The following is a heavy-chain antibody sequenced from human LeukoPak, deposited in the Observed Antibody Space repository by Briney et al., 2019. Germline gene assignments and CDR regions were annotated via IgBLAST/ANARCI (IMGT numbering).Heavy chain of an antibody. J-gene: IGHJ4*02. CDR3: ARGDGSGWPLDK. D-gene: IGHD6-19*01. Sequence: SGGPLRLSCAASGFTFSSYEMNWVRQAPGKGLEWVSYISGSGRTMSYADSVKGRFTISRDNAKNSLYLQMNSLRVEDTAVYHCARGDGSGWPLDKWGQGTLVTVSS. CDR1: GFTFSSYE. V-gene: IGHV3-48*03. CDR2: ISGSGRTM.